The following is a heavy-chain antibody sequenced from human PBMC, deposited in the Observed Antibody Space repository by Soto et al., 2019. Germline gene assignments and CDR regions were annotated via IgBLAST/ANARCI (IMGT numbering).Heavy chain of an antibody. Sequence: QVQLQESGPGLVNPSQTLSLTCTVSGASISSGDYYWSWIRQHPGMGLEWIGYVYYSGSGHNNPSLKSRVTISVDTSKNEFSLKLSSVTAADTAVYYCARAKLAPAYWEWFDPWGQGTLITVSS. CDR1: GASISSGDYY. CDR2: VYYSGSG. CDR3: ARAKLAPAYWEWFDP. D-gene: IGHD1-26*01. J-gene: IGHJ5*02. V-gene: IGHV4-31*03.